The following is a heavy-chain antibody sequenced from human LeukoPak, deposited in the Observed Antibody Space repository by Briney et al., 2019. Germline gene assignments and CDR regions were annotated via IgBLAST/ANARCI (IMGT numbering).Heavy chain of an antibody. CDR1: GFTFSSYG. J-gene: IGHJ6*02. Sequence: GRSLRLSCAASGFTFSSYGIHWVRQAPGKGLEWVAVISYDGSNKYYADSVKGRFTISRDNSKNTLYLQMNSLRAEDTAVYYCAKDAAEGYGMDVWGQGTTVTVSS. V-gene: IGHV3-30*18. D-gene: IGHD6-25*01. CDR2: ISYDGSNK. CDR3: AKDAAEGYGMDV.